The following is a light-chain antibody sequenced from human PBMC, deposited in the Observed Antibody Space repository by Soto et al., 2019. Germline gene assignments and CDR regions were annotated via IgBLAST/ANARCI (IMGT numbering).Light chain of an antibody. J-gene: IGKJ1*01. V-gene: IGKV3-20*01. CDR2: GAS. Sequence: DSVMTQSPAILSVSTGERATLSCRANQSISSNLAWYQQKPGQAPRLLIFGASNRATGIPDRFSGSGSGTDFTLTISRLEPEDFAVYHCQQYGSSPWTFGQGTKVDIK. CDR1: QSISSN. CDR3: QQYGSSPWT.